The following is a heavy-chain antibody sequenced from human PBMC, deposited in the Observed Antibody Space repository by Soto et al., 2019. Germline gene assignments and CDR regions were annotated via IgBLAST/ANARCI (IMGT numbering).Heavy chain of an antibody. CDR2: IYPGDSDT. Sequence: PGESLKTSCKGSGYSFTSYWIGWVRQIPGKGLEWMGIIYPGDSDTRYSPSFQGQVTISADKSISTAYLQWSSLKASDTAMYYCATQWSMSGYYYYGMDVWGQGTTVTVSS. CDR3: ATQWSMSGYYYYGMDV. CDR1: GYSFTSYW. J-gene: IGHJ6*02. D-gene: IGHD3-10*01. V-gene: IGHV5-51*01.